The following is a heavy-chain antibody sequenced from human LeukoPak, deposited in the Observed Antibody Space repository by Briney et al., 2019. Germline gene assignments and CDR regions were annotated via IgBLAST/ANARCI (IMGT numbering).Heavy chain of an antibody. CDR2: ISYDGSNK. CDR1: GFTFSSYG. J-gene: IGHJ4*02. V-gene: IGHV3-30*18. CDR3: AKDFDQLLFYFDY. Sequence: GRSLRLSCAASGFTFSSYGMHWVRQAPGKGLERVAVISYDGSNKYYTDSVKGRFTISRDNSKNTLYLQMNSLRAEDTAVYYCAKDFDQLLFYFDYWGQGTLVTVSS. D-gene: IGHD2-2*01.